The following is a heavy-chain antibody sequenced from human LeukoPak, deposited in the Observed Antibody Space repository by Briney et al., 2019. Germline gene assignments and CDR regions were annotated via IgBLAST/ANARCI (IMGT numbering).Heavy chain of an antibody. D-gene: IGHD6-19*01. J-gene: IGHJ4*02. CDR3: ARDEPDSSGPLGY. CDR1: GFTFSSYG. V-gene: IGHV3-33*01. Sequence: PGGSLRLSCAASGFTFSSYGMHWVRQAPGKGLEWVAVIWYDGSNKYYADSVKGRFTISRDNSKNTLYLQMNSLRAEDTAVYYCARDEPDSSGPLGYWGQGTLVTVSS. CDR2: IWYDGSNK.